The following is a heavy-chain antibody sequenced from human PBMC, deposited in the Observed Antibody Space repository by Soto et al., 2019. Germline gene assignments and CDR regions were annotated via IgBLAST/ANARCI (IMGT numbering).Heavy chain of an antibody. J-gene: IGHJ4*02. CDR3: AREDHRV. CDR2: ISYDGSNK. Sequence: GGFLRLSCAASGFTFSSYAMHWVRQAPGKGLEWVAVISYDGSNKYYADSVKGRFTISRDNSKNTLYLQMNSLRAEDTAVYYCAREDHRVWGQGTLVTVSS. CDR1: GFTFSSYA. V-gene: IGHV3-30-3*01. D-gene: IGHD6-13*01.